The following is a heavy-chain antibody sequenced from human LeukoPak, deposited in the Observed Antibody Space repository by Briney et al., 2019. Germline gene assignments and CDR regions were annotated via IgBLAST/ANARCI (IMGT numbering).Heavy chain of an antibody. V-gene: IGHV3-23*01. CDR1: GISLTNYA. D-gene: IGHD3-10*01. J-gene: IGHJ4*02. CDR2: ISERGGST. CDR3: AKRGIVIRGILVIGYHQEAYHYDY. Sequence: GGSLRLSCVVSGISLTNYAMTWVRQAPGKGLEWVSYISERGGSTSYADSVKGRFTISRDTSLNTLYLQMASLRAEDTAVYFCAKRGIVIRGILVIGYHQEAYHYDYWGQGVLVTVSS.